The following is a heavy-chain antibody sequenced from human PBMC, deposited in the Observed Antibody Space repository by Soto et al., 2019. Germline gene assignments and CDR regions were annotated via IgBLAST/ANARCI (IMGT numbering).Heavy chain of an antibody. D-gene: IGHD2-2*01. V-gene: IGHV1-69*01. CDR3: ASDCSSTSCYRIRYYYYGMDV. J-gene: IGHJ6*02. CDR1: GGTFSSYA. CDR2: IIPIFGTA. Sequence: QVQLVQSGAEVKKPGSSVKVSCKASGGTFSSYAISWVRQAPGQGLEWMGGIIPIFGTANYAQKFQGRVTITEDESTSTTYMELSSLRSEDTAVYYCASDCSSTSCYRIRYYYYGMDVWGQGTTVTVSS.